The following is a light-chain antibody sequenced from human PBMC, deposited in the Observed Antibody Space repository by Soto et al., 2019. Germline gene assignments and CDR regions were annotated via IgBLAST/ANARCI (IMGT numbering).Light chain of an antibody. J-gene: IGKJ4*01. Sequence: DIQMTQSPSTLSASVGDRVTITCRASQSISSWLAWYQQKPGKAPKLLIYDASSLESGVTSRFSGSGSGTKFTLTVSSLQPDDVATYYCQQYSTYSTFGGGTKVEIK. CDR3: QQYSTYST. CDR1: QSISSW. V-gene: IGKV1-5*01. CDR2: DAS.